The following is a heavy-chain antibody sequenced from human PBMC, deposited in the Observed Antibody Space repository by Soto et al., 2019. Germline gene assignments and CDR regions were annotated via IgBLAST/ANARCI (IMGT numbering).Heavy chain of an antibody. Sequence: EVQLVESGGGFVQPGGSLRLSCEASGFTFSSYSMNWVRHAPGKGLEWVSYITNDSGIKSYADSVKGRFAISRDNAEQSVYLQMNSLRDEDTAVYYCARVYSSGWYFDYWGQGTLVTVSS. J-gene: IGHJ4*02. CDR3: ARVYSSGWYFDY. CDR1: GFTFSSYS. CDR2: ITNDSGIK. D-gene: IGHD6-19*01. V-gene: IGHV3-48*02.